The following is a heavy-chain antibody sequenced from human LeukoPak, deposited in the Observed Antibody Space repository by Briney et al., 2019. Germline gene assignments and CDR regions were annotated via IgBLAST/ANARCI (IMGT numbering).Heavy chain of an antibody. CDR2: INHSGST. CDR3: ARTDYGGNHDAFDI. CDR1: GGSISSGSYY. D-gene: IGHD4-23*01. J-gene: IGHJ3*02. Sequence: PSETLSLTCTVSGGSISSGSYYWSWIRQPPGKGLEWIGEINHSGSTNYNPSLKSRVTISVDTSKNQFSLKLSSVTAADTAVYYCARTDYGGNHDAFDIWGQGTMVTVSS. V-gene: IGHV4-39*07.